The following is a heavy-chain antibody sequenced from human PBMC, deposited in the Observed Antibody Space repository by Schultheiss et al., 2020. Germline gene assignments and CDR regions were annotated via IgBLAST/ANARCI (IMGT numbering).Heavy chain of an antibody. Sequence: SETLSLTCAVYGGSFSGYYWSWIRQHPGKGLEWIGYIYYSGSTYYNPSLKSRVTISVDTSKNQFSLKLSSVTAADTAVYYCARVRIAAAEFDYWGQGTLVTVSS. CDR3: ARVRIAAAEFDY. CDR1: GGSFSGYY. J-gene: IGHJ4*02. D-gene: IGHD6-13*01. CDR2: IYYSGST. V-gene: IGHV4-34*01.